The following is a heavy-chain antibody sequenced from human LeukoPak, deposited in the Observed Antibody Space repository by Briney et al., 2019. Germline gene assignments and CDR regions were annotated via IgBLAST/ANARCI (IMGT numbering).Heavy chain of an antibody. CDR3: ARDRWAVAGIRDAFDI. D-gene: IGHD6-19*01. Sequence: SETLSLTCTVSGGSISSSTHCWGWIRQPPGKGLEWIGSIFYTGVTYYNPSLKSRVTMSLDTSYSHFSLTLSSVTAADTAVYFCARDRWAVAGIRDAFDIWGQGTMVTVSS. CDR2: IFYTGVT. V-gene: IGHV4-39*07. J-gene: IGHJ3*02. CDR1: GGSISSSTHC.